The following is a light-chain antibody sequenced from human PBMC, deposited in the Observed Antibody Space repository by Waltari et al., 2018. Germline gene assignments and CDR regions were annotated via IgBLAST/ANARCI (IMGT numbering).Light chain of an antibody. Sequence: QSVLPQPPSASGTPGTRVPIPCSGRTPNNGGNTDRGYQQVPGAPPKLLIYIDNERPSGVPDRFSGSKSGTSASLAISGLQSEDEALYYCAAWDDSLSGVVFGGGTKLTVL. V-gene: IGLV1-44*01. J-gene: IGLJ2*01. CDR1: TPNNGGNT. CDR2: IDN. CDR3: AAWDDSLSGVV.